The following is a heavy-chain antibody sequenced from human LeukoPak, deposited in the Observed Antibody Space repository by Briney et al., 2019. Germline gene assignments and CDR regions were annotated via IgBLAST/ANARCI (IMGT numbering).Heavy chain of an antibody. CDR3: AREYAGSYHTFDI. V-gene: IGHV3-48*02. CDR2: ITTGSTTM. J-gene: IGHJ3*02. D-gene: IGHD1-26*01. Sequence: GSLRLSCAASDFSFSTYRMDWVRQAPGKGLEWVAYITTGSTTMNYADSVQGRFTISRDDAKNSLYLQMNSLRDEDTAVYYCAREYAGSYHTFDIWGQGTMVTVSS. CDR1: DFSFSTYR.